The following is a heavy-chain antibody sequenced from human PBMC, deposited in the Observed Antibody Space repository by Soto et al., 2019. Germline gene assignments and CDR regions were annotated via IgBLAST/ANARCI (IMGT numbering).Heavy chain of an antibody. V-gene: IGHV1-3*01. D-gene: IGHD2-2*01. CDR3: ARDRCSSNSCYVAWFDP. CDR1: GYTFTSYA. Sequence: ASVKVSCKASGYTFTSYAMHWVRQAPGQRLEWMGWINAGNGNTKYSQKFQGRVTITRDTSASTAYMELSSLRSEDTAVYYCARDRCSSNSCYVAWFDPWSQGTRVTVSS. J-gene: IGHJ5*02. CDR2: INAGNGNT.